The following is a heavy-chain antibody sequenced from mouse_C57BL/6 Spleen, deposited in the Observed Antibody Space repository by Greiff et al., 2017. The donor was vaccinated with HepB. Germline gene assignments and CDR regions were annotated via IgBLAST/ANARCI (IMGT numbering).Heavy chain of an antibody. CDR3: ARPDSSGLGFAY. V-gene: IGHV1-55*01. CDR1: GYTFTSYW. Sequence: VQLKQPGAELVKPGASVKMSCKASGYTFTSYWITWVKQRPGQGLEWIGDIYPGSGSTNYNEKFKSKATLTVDTSSSTAYMQLSSLTSEDSAVYYCARPDSSGLGFAYWGQGTLVTVSA. J-gene: IGHJ3*01. D-gene: IGHD3-2*02. CDR2: IYPGSGST.